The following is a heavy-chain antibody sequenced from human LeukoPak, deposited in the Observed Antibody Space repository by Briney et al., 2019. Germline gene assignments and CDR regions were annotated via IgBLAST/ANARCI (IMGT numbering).Heavy chain of an antibody. CDR1: GYTFTSYG. V-gene: IGHV1-69*05. Sequence: GASVKVSCKASGYTFTSYGISWVRQAPGQGLEWMGGIIPIFGTANYAQKFQGRVTITTDESTSTAYMELSSLRSEDTAVYYCARDPSSSFHWFDPWGQGTLVTVSS. J-gene: IGHJ5*02. CDR2: IIPIFGTA. D-gene: IGHD6-6*01. CDR3: ARDPSSSFHWFDP.